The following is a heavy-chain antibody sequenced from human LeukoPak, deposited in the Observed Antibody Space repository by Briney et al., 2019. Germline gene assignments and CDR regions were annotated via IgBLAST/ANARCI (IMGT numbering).Heavy chain of an antibody. J-gene: IGHJ6*03. CDR2: ISSSGSTI. D-gene: IGHD5-12*01. CDR1: GGSISSYY. Sequence: PSETLSLTCTVSGGSISSYYWSWIRQPPGKGLEWVSYISSSGSTIYYADSVKGRFTISRDNAKNSLYLQMNSLRAEDTAVYYCARVTKVATIVSVQYYYYMDVWGKGTTVTISS. V-gene: IGHV3-11*01. CDR3: ARVTKVATIVSVQYYYYMDV.